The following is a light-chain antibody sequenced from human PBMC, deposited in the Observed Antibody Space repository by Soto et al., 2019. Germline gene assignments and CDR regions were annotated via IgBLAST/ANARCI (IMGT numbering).Light chain of an antibody. CDR3: MQGTHWPIT. V-gene: IGKV2-30*02. Sequence: DVVMTQSPLSLPVTLGQPAFISCRSNQRLVHSHGIGYFSWVQQMPGRSPRRLIYKVSNRDSGVPARFSGSGSGTDFALKISRVEAEDVGVYYCMQGTHWPITFGQGTRLEIK. J-gene: IGKJ5*01. CDR2: KVS. CDR1: QRLVHSHGIGY.